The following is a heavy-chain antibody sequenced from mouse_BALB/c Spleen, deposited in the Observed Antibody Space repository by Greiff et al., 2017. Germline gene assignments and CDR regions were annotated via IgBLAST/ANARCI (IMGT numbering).Heavy chain of an antibody. V-gene: IGHV1-87*01. CDR1: GYTFTSYW. CDR2: IYPGDGDT. Sequence: VQLQQSGAELARPGASVKLSCKASGYTFTSYWMQWVKQRPGQGLEWIGAIYPGDGDTRYTQKFKGKATLTADKSSSTAYMQLSSLASEDSAVYYCARRDEDYDDYAMDYGGQGTSVTVSS. CDR3: ARRDEDYDDYAMDY. D-gene: IGHD2-4*01. J-gene: IGHJ4*01.